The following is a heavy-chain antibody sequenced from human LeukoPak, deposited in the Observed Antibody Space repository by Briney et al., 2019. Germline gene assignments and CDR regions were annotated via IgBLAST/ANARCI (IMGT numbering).Heavy chain of an antibody. V-gene: IGHV3-23*01. CDR3: ARVKTMIVVVTLFDY. D-gene: IGHD3-22*01. Sequence: PGGSLRLSCAASGFTFSSYAMSWVRQAPGKGLEWVSAISGSGGSTYYADSVKGRFTISRDNSKNTLYLQMNSLRAEDTAVYYCARVKTMIVVVTLFDYWGQGTLVTVSS. CDR1: GFTFSSYA. J-gene: IGHJ4*02. CDR2: ISGSGGST.